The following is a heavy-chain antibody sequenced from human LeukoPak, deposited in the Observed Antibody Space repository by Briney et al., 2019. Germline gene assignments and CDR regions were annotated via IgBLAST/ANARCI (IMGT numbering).Heavy chain of an antibody. CDR2: ISAYNGNT. J-gene: IGHJ4*02. CDR1: GYTFTSYG. Sequence: ASVKVSCKASGYTFTSYGISWVRQAPGQGLEWMGWISAYNGNTNYAQKLQGRVTMTTDTSTSTAYMELRSLRSDDTAVYYCARDFPYYYDSSGYLTWGQGTLVTVSS. CDR3: ARDFPYYYDSSGYLT. V-gene: IGHV1-18*01. D-gene: IGHD3-22*01.